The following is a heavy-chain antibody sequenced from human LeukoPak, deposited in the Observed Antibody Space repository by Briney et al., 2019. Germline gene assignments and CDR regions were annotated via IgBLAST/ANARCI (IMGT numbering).Heavy chain of an antibody. V-gene: IGHV3-53*01. J-gene: IGHJ3*02. CDR1: GFTVSSNY. D-gene: IGHD1-26*01. Sequence: GGSLRLSCAASGFTVSSNYMSWVCQAPGKGLEWVSVIYSGGSTYYADSVKGRFTISRDNSKNTLYLQMNSLRAEDTAVYYCARVLWELLAFDIWGQGTMVTVSS. CDR2: IYSGGST. CDR3: ARVLWELLAFDI.